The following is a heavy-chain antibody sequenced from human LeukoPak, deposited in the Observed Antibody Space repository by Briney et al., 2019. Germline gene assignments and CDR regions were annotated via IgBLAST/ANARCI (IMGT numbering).Heavy chain of an antibody. CDR3: ARGDYSGGFRELLL. CDR2: IYYSGST. D-gene: IGHD3-10*01. Sequence: SETLSLTCTVSGGSVSSGSYYWSWIRQPPGKGLEWIGYIYYSGSTNHNPSLKSRVTISVDTSKNQFSLKLSSVTAADTAVYYCARGDYSGGFRELLLWGQGTLVTVSS. V-gene: IGHV4-61*01. CDR1: GGSVSSGSYY. J-gene: IGHJ4*02.